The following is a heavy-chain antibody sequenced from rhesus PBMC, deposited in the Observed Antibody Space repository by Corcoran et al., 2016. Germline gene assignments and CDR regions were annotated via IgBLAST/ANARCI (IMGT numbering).Heavy chain of an antibody. CDR1: GGSISSSD. D-gene: IGHD3-34*01. CDR3: TSGGYWGDSHDY. CDR2: IYGHGSST. J-gene: IGHJ4*01. V-gene: IGHV4-169*02. Sequence: QLQLQESGPGLVKPSETPSVTGAVSGGSISSSDGSWIRQAPGKGQEWIGCIYGHGSSTNYNPSLECRGGLLVDTSKNQLSLRCGAVTAADTAVYYCTSGGYWGDSHDYWGQGVLVTVSS.